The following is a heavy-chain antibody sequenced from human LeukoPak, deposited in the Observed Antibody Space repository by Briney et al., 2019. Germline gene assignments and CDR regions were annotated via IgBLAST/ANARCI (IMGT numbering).Heavy chain of an antibody. V-gene: IGHV3-11*04. Sequence: GGSLRLSCAASGFTFSDYYMSWIRQAPGEGLEWLSYITSTSDTIYYADSVKGRFTSSRDNAKNSVYLQMNSLRAEDTAVYYCARSSGYPFFDYWGQGTLVTVSS. CDR1: GFTFSDYY. CDR3: ARSSGYPFFDY. D-gene: IGHD3-22*01. J-gene: IGHJ4*02. CDR2: ITSTSDTI.